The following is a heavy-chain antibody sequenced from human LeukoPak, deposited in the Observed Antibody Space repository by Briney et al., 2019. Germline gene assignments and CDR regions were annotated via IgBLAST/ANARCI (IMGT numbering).Heavy chain of an antibody. CDR3: ATVLVARPYYYYYGMDV. D-gene: IGHD2-2*01. V-gene: IGHV1-69*13. CDR1: GGTFSSYA. CDR2: IIPIFGTA. J-gene: IGHJ6*02. Sequence: EASVKVSCKASGGTFSSYAISWVRQAPGQGLEWMGGIIPIFGTANYAQKFQGRVTITADESTSTAYMELSSLRSEDTAVYYCATVLVARPYYYYYGMDVWGQGTTVTVSS.